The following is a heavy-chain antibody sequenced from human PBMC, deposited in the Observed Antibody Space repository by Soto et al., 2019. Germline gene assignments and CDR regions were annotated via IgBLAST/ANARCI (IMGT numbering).Heavy chain of an antibody. J-gene: IGHJ5*02. D-gene: IGHD3-10*02. CDR3: AHYVSTSPAGWFDP. CDR1: GLPLSTSGEA. Sequence: QITLKESGPTLVKPTQTLTLTCTSSGLPLSTSGEAVGWIRQPPGKALEWLALIYWDDDKRYNPTLKTRLTITKDTSKNQVVLTLTNMDPVDTATYYCAHYVSTSPAGWFDPWGQGNLVTVSS. V-gene: IGHV2-5*02. CDR2: IYWDDDK.